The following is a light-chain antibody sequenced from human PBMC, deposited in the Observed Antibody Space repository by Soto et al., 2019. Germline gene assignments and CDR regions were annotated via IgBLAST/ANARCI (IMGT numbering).Light chain of an antibody. J-gene: IGKJ5*01. Sequence: DIQVTQSPSTLSASVGDRVTITCRASQSISSSLAWYHQKPGTAPKLLIYAASSLARGVPSRFSGRGSGTEFTLTISSLQPEDFATYYCLQHNSYPRTFGQGTRLEI. V-gene: IGKV1-5*01. CDR2: AAS. CDR3: LQHNSYPRT. CDR1: QSISSS.